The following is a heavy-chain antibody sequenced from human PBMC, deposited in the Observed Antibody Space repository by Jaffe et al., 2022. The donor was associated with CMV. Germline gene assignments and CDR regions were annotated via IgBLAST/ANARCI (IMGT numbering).Heavy chain of an antibody. CDR1: GFTFSDYY. J-gene: IGHJ4*02. V-gene: IGHV3-11*06. Sequence: QVQLVESGGGLVKPGGSLRLSCAASGFTFSDYYMNWIRQAPGKGLEWVSYISSISSYTNYADSVKGRFTISRDNAKNSLYLQMNSLRAEDTAVYYCARDSPYGIRGPPRNYFDYWGQGTLVTVSS. CDR3: ARDSPYGIRGPPRNYFDY. CDR2: ISSISSYT. D-gene: IGHD3-16*01.